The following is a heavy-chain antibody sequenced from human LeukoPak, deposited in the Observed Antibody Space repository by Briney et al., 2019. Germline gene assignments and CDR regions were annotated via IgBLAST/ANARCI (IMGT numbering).Heavy chain of an antibody. Sequence: SGGSLRLSCAASGFTFSSYAMSWVRQAPGKGLEWVSAISGSGGSTYYADSVKGRFTISRDNSKNTLYPQMNSLRAEDTAVYYCARHRSSWLIDYWGQGTLVTVSS. V-gene: IGHV3-23*01. D-gene: IGHD6-6*01. CDR1: GFTFSSYA. J-gene: IGHJ4*02. CDR3: ARHRSSWLIDY. CDR2: ISGSGGST.